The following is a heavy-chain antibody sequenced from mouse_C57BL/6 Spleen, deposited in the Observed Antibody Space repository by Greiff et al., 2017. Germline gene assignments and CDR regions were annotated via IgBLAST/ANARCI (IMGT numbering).Heavy chain of an antibody. J-gene: IGHJ2*01. CDR3: ARLRRDGYYFDY. D-gene: IGHD2-12*01. CDR2: IHPNSGST. Sequence: QVQLQQPGAELVKPGASVKLSSKASGYTFPSYWMHWLKQRLGQGLEWIGMIHPNSGSTNYNEKFKSKATLTVDKSSSTAYMQLSSLTSEDSAVYYCARLRRDGYYFDYWGQGTTLTVSS. CDR1: GYTFPSYW. V-gene: IGHV1-64*01.